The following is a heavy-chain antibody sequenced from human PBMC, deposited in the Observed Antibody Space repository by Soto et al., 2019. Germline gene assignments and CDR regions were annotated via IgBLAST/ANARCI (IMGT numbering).Heavy chain of an antibody. CDR2: TIPISITT. V-gene: IGHV1-69*06. J-gene: IGHJ3*02. D-gene: IGHD3-22*01. CDR3: TTAATQRIIVMVVAKSHAFSI. Sequence: SVKVSCKPSGGTFSNYTISCVRNAPGQGLASMGWTIPISITTNYAQKFQCRVTVIAHKSTSTSYMQLTCLRPQDTATNNCTTAATQRIIVMVVAKSHAFSIWGQGPLVVASS. CDR1: GGTFSNYT.